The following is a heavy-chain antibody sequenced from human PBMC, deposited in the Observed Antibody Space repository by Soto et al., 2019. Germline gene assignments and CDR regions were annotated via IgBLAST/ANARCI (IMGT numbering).Heavy chain of an antibody. CDR1: EFIFSSYS. CDR3: AKGLRTQLASHYYYYYGMDV. J-gene: IGHJ6*02. Sequence: PGGSLRLSCAASEFIFSSYSMNWVRQAPGKGLEWVSTISNSGGSTYYADSVKGRFTISRDNSKNTLYLQMNSLRAEDTAVYYCAKGLRTQLASHYYYYYGMDVWGQGTTVTVSS. D-gene: IGHD6-13*01. V-gene: IGHV3-23*01. CDR2: ISNSGGST.